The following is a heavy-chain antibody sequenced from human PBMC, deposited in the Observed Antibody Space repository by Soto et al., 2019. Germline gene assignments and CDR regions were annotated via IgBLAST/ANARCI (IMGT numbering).Heavy chain of an antibody. J-gene: IGHJ4*02. Sequence: QPGGSLRLSCAASGFTFSSYAMSWVRQAPGKGLESVSAISGSGGSTYYADSVKGRFTISRDNSKNTLYLQMNSLRAEDTAVYYCAKGGFLEWLLIDYWGQGTLVTVSS. V-gene: IGHV3-23*01. CDR3: AKGGFLEWLLIDY. D-gene: IGHD3-3*01. CDR2: ISGSGGST. CDR1: GFTFSSYA.